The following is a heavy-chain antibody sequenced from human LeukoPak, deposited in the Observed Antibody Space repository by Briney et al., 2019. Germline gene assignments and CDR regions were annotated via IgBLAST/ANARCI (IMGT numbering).Heavy chain of an antibody. J-gene: IGHJ5*02. Sequence: VASVKVSCKASGYTFTSYGISWVRQAPRQGLEWMGWISPYNGDTNYAQKFQGRVTMTRDTSTSTVYMELSSLRSEDTAVYYCARDRGYSGYDQNNWFGPWGQGTLVTVSS. D-gene: IGHD5-12*01. CDR1: GYTFTSYG. CDR3: ARDRGYSGYDQNNWFGP. CDR2: ISPYNGDT. V-gene: IGHV1-18*01.